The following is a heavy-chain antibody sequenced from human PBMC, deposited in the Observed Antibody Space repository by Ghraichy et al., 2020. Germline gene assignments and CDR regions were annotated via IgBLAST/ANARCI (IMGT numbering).Heavy chain of an antibody. V-gene: IGHV4-59*08. CDR1: GGSIRSYY. Sequence: SETLSLTCTVSGGSIRSYYWSWIRQPPGKGLEWIGYIYYSGSTNHNPSPKGRVTMSVDTSKNQFSLKLSSVTAADTAVYYCAHSYGDYVIINYWGQGTLVTVSA. CDR3: AHSYGDYVIINY. CDR2: IYYSGST. D-gene: IGHD4-17*01. J-gene: IGHJ4*02.